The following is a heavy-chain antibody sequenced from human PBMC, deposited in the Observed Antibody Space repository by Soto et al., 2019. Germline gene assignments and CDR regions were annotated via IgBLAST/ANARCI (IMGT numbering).Heavy chain of an antibody. D-gene: IGHD4-4*01. CDR3: AREGPLSKGADYYYYYGMDV. Sequence: GGSLRLSCAASGFTFSSYGMHWVRQAPGKGLEWVAVIWYDGSNKYYADSVKGRFTISRDNSKNTLYLQMNSLRAEDTAVYYCAREGPLSKGADYYYYYGMDVWGQGTTVTVSS. V-gene: IGHV3-33*01. J-gene: IGHJ6*02. CDR2: IWYDGSNK. CDR1: GFTFSSYG.